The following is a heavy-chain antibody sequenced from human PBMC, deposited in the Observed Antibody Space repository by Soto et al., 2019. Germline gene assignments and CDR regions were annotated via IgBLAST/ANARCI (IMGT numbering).Heavy chain of an antibody. D-gene: IGHD2-2*01. Sequence: GASVKVSCKDSGGTFSSYGFSWVRQAPGQGLEWMGGIIPFSGTPNYAQKFQDRVTITADKSTSTVHMELRSLTSNDTAVYFCARGRTTCCRLGEDYHYHGMDVWGQGTKVTVSS. CDR2: IIPFSGTP. J-gene: IGHJ6*02. V-gene: IGHV1-69*06. CDR3: ARGRTTCCRLGEDYHYHGMDV. CDR1: GGTFSSYG.